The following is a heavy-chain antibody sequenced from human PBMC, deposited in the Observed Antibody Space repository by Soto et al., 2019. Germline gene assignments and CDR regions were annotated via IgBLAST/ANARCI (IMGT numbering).Heavy chain of an antibody. V-gene: IGHV3-53*01. CDR2: IYSGGRT. J-gene: IGHJ4*02. D-gene: IGHD6-13*01. CDR3: ARQQLAYFDD. Sequence: EVQLVESGGGLIQPGGSLRLSCAASGFTVRSNYMGWVRQAPGRGLEWVSSIYSGGRTYYADSVEGRFTISRDNSKNTLYLQMNSXRDEXXAVYYCARQQLAYFDDWGQGTLVTVSS. CDR1: GFTVRSNY.